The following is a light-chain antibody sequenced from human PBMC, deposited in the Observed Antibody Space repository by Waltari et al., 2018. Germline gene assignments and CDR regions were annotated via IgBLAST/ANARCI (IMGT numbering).Light chain of an antibody. V-gene: IGKV4-1*01. CDR1: QTVLYSSNNKNY. CDR2: WAS. J-gene: IGKJ1*01. Sequence: DIVFTKSQDSLAVSLGERATIPCKSSQTVLYSSNNKNYLAWYQQKAGQSPKLLLYWASTRESGVPDRFSGSGAGTDFTLTINSLQAEDVAVYYCQQYYTTPTFGQGTKVEIK. CDR3: QQYYTTPT.